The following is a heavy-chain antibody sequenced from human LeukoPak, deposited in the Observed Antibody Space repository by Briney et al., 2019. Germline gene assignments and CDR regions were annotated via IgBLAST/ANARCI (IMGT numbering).Heavy chain of an antibody. J-gene: IGHJ5*02. CDR2: IYYSGST. CDR1: GGSISSSSYY. Sequence: PSETLSLTCTVSGGSISSSSYYWGWIRQPPGKGLEWIVRIYYSGSTYYNPSLKSRVTRSVDTSKNQFSLKLSSVTAADTAVYYCARSPSYCSSTSCSRSNWFDPWGQGTLVTVSS. CDR3: ARSPSYCSSTSCSRSNWFDP. D-gene: IGHD2-2*01. V-gene: IGHV4-39*07.